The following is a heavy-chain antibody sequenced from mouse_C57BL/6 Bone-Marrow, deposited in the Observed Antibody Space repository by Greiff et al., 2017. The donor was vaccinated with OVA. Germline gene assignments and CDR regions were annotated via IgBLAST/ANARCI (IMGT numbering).Heavy chain of an antibody. CDR1: GYTFTDYY. Sequence: VQLQQSGPVLVKPGASVKMSCKASGYTFTDYYMTWVKQSHGKSLEWIGVINPYNGGTSYNQKFKGKVTLTVDKSSSTAYMELNSLTSEDSAVYYCATEDYYYGFDYWGQGTTLTVSS. J-gene: IGHJ2*01. D-gene: IGHD1-1*01. CDR3: ATEDYYYGFDY. CDR2: INPYNGGT. V-gene: IGHV1-19*01.